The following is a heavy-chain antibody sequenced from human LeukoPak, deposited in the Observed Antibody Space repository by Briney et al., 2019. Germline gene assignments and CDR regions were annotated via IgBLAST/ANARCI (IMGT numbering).Heavy chain of an antibody. Sequence: ASETLSLTCTVSGDSISSYYWSWIRQPPGKGLEWIGYFYYSGNSNYNPSLKSRLTISADTSKNQFSLKLDSVTAADTAVYYCARISSGWSLYYFDYWGQGALVTVSS. V-gene: IGHV4-59*01. CDR1: GDSISSYY. J-gene: IGHJ4*02. CDR2: FYYSGNS. CDR3: ARISSGWSLYYFDY. D-gene: IGHD6-19*01.